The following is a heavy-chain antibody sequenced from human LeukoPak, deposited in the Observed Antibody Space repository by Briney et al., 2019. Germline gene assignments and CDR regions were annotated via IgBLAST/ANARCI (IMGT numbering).Heavy chain of an antibody. Sequence: GGSLRLSCAASGFTFSNYWMSWVRQAPGRGLEWVANIKEDGSQIYYVDSLKSRFTISRDTAKNSLYLQMNSLRAEDTAVYYCARIGYSSSSFDYWGQGILVTVSS. CDR2: IKEDGSQI. D-gene: IGHD6-13*01. V-gene: IGHV3-7*01. CDR1: GFTFSNYW. CDR3: ARIGYSSSSFDY. J-gene: IGHJ4*02.